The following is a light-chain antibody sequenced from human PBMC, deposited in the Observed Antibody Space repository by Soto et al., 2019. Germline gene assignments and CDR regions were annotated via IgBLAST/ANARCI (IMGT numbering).Light chain of an antibody. Sequence: QSALTQPASVSGSPGQSITISCTGTSSDVGGYNYVSWYQQHPGIAPKLMISEVSNRPSGVSNRFSGSKSGNTASLTISGLQAEDEADYYCSSYTSSSTLVFGGGTKVTVL. J-gene: IGLJ2*01. CDR1: SSDVGGYNY. CDR2: EVS. CDR3: SSYTSSSTLV. V-gene: IGLV2-14*01.